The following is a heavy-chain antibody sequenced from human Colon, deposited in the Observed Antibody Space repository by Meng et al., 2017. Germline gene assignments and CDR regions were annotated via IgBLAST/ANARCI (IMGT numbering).Heavy chain of an antibody. J-gene: IGHJ4*02. Sequence: QVQLQASGPGLVKPSETLSLTCTVSGGSISGNYWSWIRQSPGRGLEWIAYIYYTGSTNYNPSFKSRATISVDTSKNQFSLNLASVTAADTAVYYCAKYDRPPYCFEYWGQGTLVTVSS. V-gene: IGHV4-59*01. D-gene: IGHD2-15*01. CDR2: IYYTGST. CDR3: AKYDRPPYCFEY. CDR1: GGSISGNY.